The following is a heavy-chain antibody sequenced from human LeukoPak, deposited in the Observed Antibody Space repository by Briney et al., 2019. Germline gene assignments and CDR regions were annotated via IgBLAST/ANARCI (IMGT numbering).Heavy chain of an antibody. CDR3: AARPLRGYSPFDY. D-gene: IGHD5-24*01. V-gene: IGHV1-58*02. J-gene: IGHJ4*02. Sequence: SVKVSCKASGFTFTSSAMQWVRQARGQRLEWIGWIIVGSGNTNYTQKFQERVTITRDMSTSTAYMELSSLRSEDTAVYYCAARPLRGYSPFDYWSQGTLVTVSS. CDR2: IIVGSGNT. CDR1: GFTFTSSA.